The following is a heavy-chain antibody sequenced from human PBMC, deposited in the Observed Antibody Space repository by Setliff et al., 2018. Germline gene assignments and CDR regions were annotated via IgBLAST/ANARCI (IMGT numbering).Heavy chain of an antibody. CDR1: GYIFTKYG. J-gene: IGHJ6*03. V-gene: IGHV1-18*01. Sequence: GASVKVSCKASGYIFTKYGINWVRQAPGQGLEWMGWIGDYNGNTLHAQKFQGRVTITADESTSTASMELSSLRSEDTAVYYCARDRAARPPNSYYYYMDVWGKGTTVTVSS. CDR3: ARDRAARPPNSYYYYMDV. CDR2: IGDYNGNT. D-gene: IGHD6-6*01.